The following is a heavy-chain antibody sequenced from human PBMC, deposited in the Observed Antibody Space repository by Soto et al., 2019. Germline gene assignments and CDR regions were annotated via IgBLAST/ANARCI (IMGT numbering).Heavy chain of an antibody. Sequence: SETLSLTCTVSGGSISSYYWSWIRQPPGKGLEWIGYIYYSGSTNYNPSHKSRVTISVDTSKNQFSLKLSSVTAADTAVYYCVCCSSTSCYNWFDPWGQGTLVTVSS. CDR3: VCCSSTSCYNWFDP. J-gene: IGHJ5*02. D-gene: IGHD2-2*01. CDR1: GGSISSYY. CDR2: IYYSGST. V-gene: IGHV4-59*01.